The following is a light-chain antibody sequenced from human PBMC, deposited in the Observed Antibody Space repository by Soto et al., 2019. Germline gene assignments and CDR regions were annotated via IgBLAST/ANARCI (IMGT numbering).Light chain of an antibody. CDR3: MQALQPPYT. V-gene: IGKV2-28*01. J-gene: IGKJ2*01. CDR1: HILLQSDGNKY. CDR2: LAS. Sequence: DIVMTQSPFSLPFTPGEPASISCKSTHILLQSDGNKYLDWYMHKPGRSPQLLIYLASSRASGVPARFSGSGSLTDFKLNISRVAAEDGGLYYCMQALQPPYTFGLGNKLQIK.